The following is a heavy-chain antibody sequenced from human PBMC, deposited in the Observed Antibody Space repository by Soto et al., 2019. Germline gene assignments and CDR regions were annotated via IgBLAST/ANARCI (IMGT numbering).Heavy chain of an antibody. CDR1: GVSVSTSGHY. J-gene: IGHJ6*03. CDR3: ALRMFMDV. CDR2: IDSSGAP. Sequence: QVQLQESGPGLVKPSQTLSLSCSVSGVSVSTSGHYWNWVRQHPGKGLEWIGYIDSSGAPYYNPALKSRLVMPIEPSTNQISLSLISVTAADTTLYVCALRMFMDVCCRRTTVTVSS. D-gene: IGHD3-10*02. V-gene: IGHV4-31*03.